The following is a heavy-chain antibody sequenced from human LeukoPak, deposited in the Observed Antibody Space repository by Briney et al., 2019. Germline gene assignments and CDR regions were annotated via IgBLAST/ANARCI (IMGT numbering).Heavy chain of an antibody. CDR3: AKWGDYDVLTGYYVSDY. CDR1: GFTFSNYA. Sequence: GASLRLSRAASGFTFSNYAMSWVRQAPGKGLEWVSAITGSGSGIYYADSMKSRFTISRDNSKNTLYLQINSLRAEDTAVYYCAKWGDYDVLTGYYVSDYWGQGTLVTVSS. V-gene: IGHV3-23*01. J-gene: IGHJ4*02. CDR2: ITGSGSGI. D-gene: IGHD3-9*01.